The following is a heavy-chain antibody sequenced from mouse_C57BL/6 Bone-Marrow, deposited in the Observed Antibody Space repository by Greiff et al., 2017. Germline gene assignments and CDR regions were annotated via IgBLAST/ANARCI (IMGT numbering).Heavy chain of an antibody. CDR3: ARRGDYTWFAY. J-gene: IGHJ3*01. CDR1: GYTFTSYW. V-gene: IGHV1-61*01. Sequence: VKLQQPGAELVRPGSSVKLSCKASGYTFTSYWMDWVKQRPGQGLEWIGNIYPSDSETHYNQKFKDKATLTVDKSSSTAYMQLSSLTSEDSAVYYCARRGDYTWFAYWGQGTLVTVSA. CDR2: IYPSDSET. D-gene: IGHD2-4*01.